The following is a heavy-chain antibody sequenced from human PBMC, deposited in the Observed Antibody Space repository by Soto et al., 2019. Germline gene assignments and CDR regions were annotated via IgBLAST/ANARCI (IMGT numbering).Heavy chain of an antibody. V-gene: IGHV3-30-3*01. Sequence: GSLRLSCAASGFTFSSYAMHWVRQAPGKGLEWVAVISYDGSNKYYADSVKGRFTISRDNSKNTLYMQMNSLRGGDTAVYYCARDKVRDYFYYYYGMDVWGQGTTVTVSS. CDR1: GFTFSSYA. CDR3: ARDKVRDYFYYYYGMDV. D-gene: IGHD4-17*01. CDR2: ISYDGSNK. J-gene: IGHJ6*02.